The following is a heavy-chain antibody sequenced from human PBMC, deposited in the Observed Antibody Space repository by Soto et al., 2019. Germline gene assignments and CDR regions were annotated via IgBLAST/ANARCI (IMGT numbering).Heavy chain of an antibody. V-gene: IGHV4-31*03. CDR3: ARSVSP. Sequence: QVQLQESGPGLVKPSQTLSLTCTVSGGSISSGGYYWNWIRQHPGKGLEWIGYIYYSGNTYYNPSPNSRVSISVATSKTPFSLTLHSVAAAATAVYYCARSVSPWGQGARVTVSS. CDR1: GGSISSGGYY. J-gene: IGHJ5*02. CDR2: IYYSGNT.